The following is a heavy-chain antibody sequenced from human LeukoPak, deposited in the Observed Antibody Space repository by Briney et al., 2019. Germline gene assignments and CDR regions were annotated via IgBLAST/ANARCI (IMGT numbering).Heavy chain of an antibody. CDR2: IYPSDSET. J-gene: IGHJ4*02. CDR3: ARSVGATPLDY. V-gene: IGHV5-51*01. CDR1: GYSFNSYW. D-gene: IGHD1-26*01. Sequence: GESLKISCKGSGYSFNSYWIVWVRQMPGKGLEWMGIIYPSDSETTYSPSFQGQVTISADKSISTAYLQWSSLTASDTAMYYCARSVGATPLDYWGQGIPVTVSS.